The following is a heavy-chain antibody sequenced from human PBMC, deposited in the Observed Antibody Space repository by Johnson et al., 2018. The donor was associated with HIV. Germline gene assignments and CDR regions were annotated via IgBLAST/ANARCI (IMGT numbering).Heavy chain of an antibody. CDR1: GFTFSSYW. V-gene: IGHV3-11*04. Sequence: QVQLVESGGGLVQPGGSLRLSCAASGFTFSSYWMSWIRQAPGKGLEWVSYISSSDSSIYYADSVKGRFTISRDNAKNSLYLQRNSLRAEDTAVYYCARVARVVVYAEDAFDSWGQGTMVTVSS. D-gene: IGHD2-8*02. J-gene: IGHJ3*02. CDR2: ISSSDSSI. CDR3: ARVARVVVYAEDAFDS.